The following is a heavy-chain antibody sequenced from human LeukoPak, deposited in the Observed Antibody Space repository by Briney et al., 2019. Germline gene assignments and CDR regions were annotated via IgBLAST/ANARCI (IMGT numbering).Heavy chain of an antibody. D-gene: IGHD6-13*01. CDR3: ARINIAAGDVDY. CDR1: GGTFSSYA. CDR2: IIPILGIA. Sequence: ASVKVSCKASGGTFSSYAISWVRQAPGQGLEWMGRIIPILGIANYAQKFQGRVTITAGKSTSTAYMELSSLRSEDTAVYYCARINIAAGDVDYWGQGTLVTVSS. J-gene: IGHJ4*02. V-gene: IGHV1-69*04.